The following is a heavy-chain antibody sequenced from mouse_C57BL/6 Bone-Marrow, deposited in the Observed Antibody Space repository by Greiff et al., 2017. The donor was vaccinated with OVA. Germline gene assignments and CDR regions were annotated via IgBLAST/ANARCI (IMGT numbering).Heavy chain of an antibody. J-gene: IGHJ1*03. V-gene: IGHV2-5*01. Sequence: VQLQQSGPGLVQPSQCLSITCTVSGFSFTSYGVHWVRQSPGKGLEWLGVIWRGGSTDYNAAFMSRLSITQDNSKSHVFFKMNSLQADDTAIYYCAKNHHGYFDVWGTGTTVTVSS. CDR2: IWRGGST. CDR3: AKNHHGYFDV. CDR1: GFSFTSYG.